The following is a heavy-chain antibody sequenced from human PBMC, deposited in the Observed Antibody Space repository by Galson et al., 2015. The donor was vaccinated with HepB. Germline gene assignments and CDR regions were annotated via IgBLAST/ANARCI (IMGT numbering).Heavy chain of an antibody. V-gene: IGHV3-48*03. CDR2: ISGRDSTI. CDR1: GFTFSSYE. D-gene: IGHD6-13*01. Sequence: SLRLSCAASGFTFSSYEMNWVRQAPGRGLEWVSYISGRDSTIYYADSVKGRFTISRDNAKNSLYLEMNSLRVEDTAVYYCARGGSSSWYGAFDVWGQGTTVTVSS. CDR3: ARGGSSSWYGAFDV. J-gene: IGHJ3*01.